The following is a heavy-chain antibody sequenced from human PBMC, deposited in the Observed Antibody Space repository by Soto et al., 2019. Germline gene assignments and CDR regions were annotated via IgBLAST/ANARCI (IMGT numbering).Heavy chain of an antibody. V-gene: IGHV4-59*01. CDR3: ARGVSAGVDY. CDR2: IYYSGST. CDR1: GGSISSYY. Sequence: PSETLSLTCTVSGGSISSYYWSWIRQPPGKGLEWIGYIYYSGSTNYNPSLKSRVTISVDTSKNQFSLKLSSVTADDTAFYYCARGVSAGVDYWGQGTLVTVSS. D-gene: IGHD1-26*01. J-gene: IGHJ4*02.